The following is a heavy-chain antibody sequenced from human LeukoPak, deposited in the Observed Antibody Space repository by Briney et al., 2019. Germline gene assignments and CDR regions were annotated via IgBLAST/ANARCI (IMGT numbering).Heavy chain of an antibody. J-gene: IGHJ5*02. D-gene: IGHD2-15*01. CDR1: GGSISSSSYY. CDR3: ARDPVATNWFDP. V-gene: IGHV4-39*07. CDR2: IYYSGST. Sequence: PSGTLSLTCTVSGGSISSSSYYWGWIRQPPGKGLEWIGSIYYSGSTYYNPSLKSRVTISVDTSKNQFSLKLSSVTAADTAVYYCARDPVATNWFDPWGQGTLVTVSS.